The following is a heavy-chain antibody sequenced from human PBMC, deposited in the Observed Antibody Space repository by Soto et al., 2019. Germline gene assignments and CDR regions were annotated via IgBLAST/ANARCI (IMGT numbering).Heavy chain of an antibody. CDR2: INHSGST. D-gene: IGHD3-10*01. CDR1: GFTFSNAW. CDR3: ARGRPEYYYGSGSYDFDY. V-gene: IGHV4-34*01. Sequence: GSLRLSCAASGFTFSNAWMSWVRQPPGKGLEWIGEINHSGSTNYNPSLKSRVTISVDTSKNQFSLKLSSVTAADTAVYYCARGRPEYYYGSGSYDFDYWGQGTLVNVS. J-gene: IGHJ4*02.